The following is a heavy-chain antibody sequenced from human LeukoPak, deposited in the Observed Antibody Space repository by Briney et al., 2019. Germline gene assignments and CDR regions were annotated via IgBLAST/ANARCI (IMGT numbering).Heavy chain of an antibody. J-gene: IGHJ4*02. CDR3: TRVGSSGLHLD. D-gene: IGHD6-6*01. CDR2: IRNRANGGAT. CDR1: GFTLGYYA. Sequence: SLRLSCGPWGFTLGYYALMWVRQPAGKGGEGIGFIRNRANGGATEYATSLTGGSTISRDDSKSLAYLQMHSLTTEDTALYYCTRVGSSGLHLDWGQGTLVTVSS. V-gene: IGHV3-49*02.